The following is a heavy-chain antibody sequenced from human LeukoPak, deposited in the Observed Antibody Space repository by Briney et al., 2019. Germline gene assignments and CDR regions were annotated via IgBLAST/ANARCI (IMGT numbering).Heavy chain of an antibody. CDR3: AKDNFYGSGSYRYNWFDP. J-gene: IGHJ5*02. Sequence: PGGSLRLSCAASGFTFDDYAMHWVRQAPGKGLEWVSGISWNSGSIGYADSVKGRFTISRDNAKNSLYLQMNSLRAEDTALYYCAKDNFYGSGSYRYNWFDPWGQGTLVTVSS. V-gene: IGHV3-9*01. CDR2: ISWNSGSI. CDR1: GFTFDDYA. D-gene: IGHD3-10*01.